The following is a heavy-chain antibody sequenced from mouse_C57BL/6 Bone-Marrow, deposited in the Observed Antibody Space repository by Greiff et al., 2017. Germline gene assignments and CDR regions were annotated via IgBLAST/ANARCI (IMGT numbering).Heavy chain of an antibody. Sequence: VQLQQPGAELVKPGASVKLSCKASGYTSTSYWMHWVKPRPGQGLEWIGMIHPNSGSTNYNEKFKSKATLTVDKSSSTAYMQLSSLTSEDSAVYYCARSYYYDYFDYWGQGTTLTVSS. D-gene: IGHD1-1*01. CDR2: IHPNSGST. CDR3: ARSYYYDYFDY. J-gene: IGHJ2*01. CDR1: GYTSTSYW. V-gene: IGHV1-64*01.